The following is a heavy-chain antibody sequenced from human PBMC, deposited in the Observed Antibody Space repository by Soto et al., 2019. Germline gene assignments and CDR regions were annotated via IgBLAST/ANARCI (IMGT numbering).Heavy chain of an antibody. J-gene: IGHJ5*02. V-gene: IGHV4-59*08. D-gene: IGHD6-13*01. CDR2: IYYSGST. Sequence: SETLSLTCTVSGGSISSYYWSWIRQPPGKGLERIGYIYYSGSTNYNPSLKSRDNISIDTSKNQFSLKLSFVTAADTALYYCARLEYSSSWYPNWFDPWGQGTLVTVSS. CDR1: GGSISSYY. CDR3: ARLEYSSSWYPNWFDP.